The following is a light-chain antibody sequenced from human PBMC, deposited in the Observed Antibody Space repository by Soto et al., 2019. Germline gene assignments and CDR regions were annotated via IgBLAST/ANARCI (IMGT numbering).Light chain of an antibody. Sequence: DIQMTQSPSSLSAFVGDRVTITCRTSQTIRSSLNWYQQKTGKAPKLLIFTASSLQSGVPSRFSGSGSGTVFTLTISSLQPEDFATYYCQQSYTTPFPFGPGTKVDIK. CDR1: QTIRSS. CDR2: TAS. CDR3: QQSYTTPFP. J-gene: IGKJ3*01. V-gene: IGKV1-39*01.